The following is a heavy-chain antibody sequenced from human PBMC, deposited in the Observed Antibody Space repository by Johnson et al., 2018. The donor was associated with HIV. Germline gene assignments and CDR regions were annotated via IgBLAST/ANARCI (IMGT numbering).Heavy chain of an antibody. CDR2: IYSGGST. J-gene: IGHJ3*02. D-gene: IGHD6-19*01. CDR3: AKGGAVAGTRDAFDI. Sequence: MLLVESGGGVVQPGGSLRLSCAASGFTVSRNYMTWVRQAPGKGLEWVSVIYSGGSTYHADSVKGRFTISRDNSKNTVYLQMNSLRAEDTAVYYCAKGGAVAGTRDAFDIWGQGTMVTVSS. V-gene: IGHV3-66*01. CDR1: GFTVSRNY.